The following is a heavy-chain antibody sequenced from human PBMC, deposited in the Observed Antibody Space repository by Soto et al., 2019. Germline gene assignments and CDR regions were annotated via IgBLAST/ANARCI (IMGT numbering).Heavy chain of an antibody. J-gene: IGHJ3*02. V-gene: IGHV3-30-3*01. CDR2: ISYDGSNK. D-gene: IGHD3-3*01. CDR1: GFTFSSYA. CDR3: AREGAYYDFWCGYSGAFDI. Sequence: GGSLRLSCAASGFTFSSYAMHWVRQAPGKGLEWVAVISYDGSNKYYADSMKGRFTISRDNSKNTLYLQMNSLRAEDTAVYYCAREGAYYDFWCGYSGAFDIWGQGTMVTV.